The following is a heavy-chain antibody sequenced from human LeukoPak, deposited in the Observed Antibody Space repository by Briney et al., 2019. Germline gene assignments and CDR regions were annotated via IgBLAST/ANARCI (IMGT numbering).Heavy chain of an antibody. J-gene: IGHJ4*02. CDR3: ASGGRGDYFDS. CDR1: GFTFSSYS. D-gene: IGHD5-24*01. CDR2: ISSSSSYI. V-gene: IGHV3-21*01. Sequence: PGGSLRLSCAASGFTFSSYSMNWVGQAPGKGLEWVSSISSSSSYIYYADSVKGRFTISRDNAKNSLYLQMNSLRAEDTAVYYCASGGRGDYFDSWGQGTLVTVSS.